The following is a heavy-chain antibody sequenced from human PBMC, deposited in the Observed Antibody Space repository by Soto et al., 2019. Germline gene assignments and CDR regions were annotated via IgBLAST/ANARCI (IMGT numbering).Heavy chain of an antibody. Sequence: QVQLVQSGAEVKKPGASVKVSCKASGYIFTNHYIHWVRQAPGQGLEWMGIINPSGGSTNYLQKFQGRITMTRDTSTGTVYVELSSLRSEDTAVYFCARADYYDSSGFYYDCWGQGSLVTVSS. CDR2: INPSGGST. J-gene: IGHJ4*02. D-gene: IGHD3-22*01. V-gene: IGHV1-46*01. CDR3: ARADYYDSSGFYYDC. CDR1: GYIFTNHY.